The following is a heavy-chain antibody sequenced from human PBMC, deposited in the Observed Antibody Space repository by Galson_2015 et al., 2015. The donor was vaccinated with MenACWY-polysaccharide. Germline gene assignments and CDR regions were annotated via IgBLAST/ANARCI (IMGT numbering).Heavy chain of an antibody. CDR2: SGSGGGL. D-gene: IGHD6-13*01. V-gene: IGHV3-23*01. J-gene: IGHJ4*02. Sequence: SLRLSCAASGFSFSANGMSWVRQAPGRGLEWVSGSGSGGGLYYADSVKGRSTVPRENSNNTMYLQMNNLRAEDTAVYYCAKVGPRSSWTMGIDYWGQGTLVTVSS. CDR1: GFSFSANG. CDR3: AKVGPRSSWTMGIDY.